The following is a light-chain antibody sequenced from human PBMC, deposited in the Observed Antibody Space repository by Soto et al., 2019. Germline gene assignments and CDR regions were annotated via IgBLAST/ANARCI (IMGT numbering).Light chain of an antibody. CDR2: GAS. CDR3: QQYNNWPRT. V-gene: IGKV3-15*01. J-gene: IGKJ1*01. CDR1: QSVSSN. Sequence: EIVMTQSPATLSVSPGARATLSGRASQSVSSNLAWYQQNPGQAPRIFIYGASTRATGIPARFSGSGSGTEFTLTISSLKSEDFEVYYCQQYNNWPRTFGQGTKVDIK.